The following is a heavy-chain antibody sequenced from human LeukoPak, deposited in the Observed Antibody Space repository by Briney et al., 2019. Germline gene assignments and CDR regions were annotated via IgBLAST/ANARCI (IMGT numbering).Heavy chain of an antibody. J-gene: IGHJ4*02. V-gene: IGHV3-7*01. Sequence: AGGSLRLSCAASGFTFSSYWMSWVRQAPGKGLEWVANIKQDGSEKYYVDSVKGRFTISRDNAKNSLYLQMNSLRAEDTAVYYCANGPADFWSGYYDFDYWGQGTLVTVSS. CDR1: GFTFSSYW. D-gene: IGHD3-3*01. CDR2: IKQDGSEK. CDR3: ANGPADFWSGYYDFDY.